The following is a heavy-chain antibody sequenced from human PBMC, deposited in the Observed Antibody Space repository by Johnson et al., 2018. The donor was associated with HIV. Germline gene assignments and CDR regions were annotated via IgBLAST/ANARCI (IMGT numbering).Heavy chain of an antibody. CDR2: IYSGGSTT. D-gene: IGHD3-16*01. J-gene: IGHJ3*02. Sequence: EVQLVESGVGLVQPGGSLRLSCTASGFTVSSNYMSWVRQAQGKGLEWVSVIYSGGSTTYYADSVKGRFTISRDNSKNTVYLQMNSLRAEDTAVYYCAREALPRGLQSSFGGALDIWGQGTMVTVSS. V-gene: IGHV3-66*01. CDR3: AREALPRGLQSSFGGALDI. CDR1: GFTVSSNY.